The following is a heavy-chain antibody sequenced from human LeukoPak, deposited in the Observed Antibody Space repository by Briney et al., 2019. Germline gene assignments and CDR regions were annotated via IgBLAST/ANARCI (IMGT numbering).Heavy chain of an antibody. V-gene: IGHV3-15*01. CDR3: STDYYGSGRPGFGY. CDR1: GFTLSNAW. Sequence: PGGSLRLSCAVSGFTLSNAWMSWVRQAPGKGLEWVGRIKSKTDGGTIDHAAPVKGRFTISRDDLKNMMYLQMNSLKTEDTAVYYCSTDYYGSGRPGFGYWGQGSLVTVSS. J-gene: IGHJ4*02. CDR2: IKSKTDGGTI. D-gene: IGHD3-10*01.